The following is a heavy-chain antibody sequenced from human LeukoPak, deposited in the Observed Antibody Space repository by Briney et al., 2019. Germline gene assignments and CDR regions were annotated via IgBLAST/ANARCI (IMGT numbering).Heavy chain of an antibody. V-gene: IGHV1-2*02. Sequence: ASVKVSCKASGYTFTGYYMHWVRQAPGQGLEXXXWINPNSGGTNYAQKFQGRVTMTRDTSISTAYMELSGLRSDDTAMYYCARSSGYYYYYGMDVWGQGTTVTVSS. CDR3: ARSSGYYYYYGMDV. CDR2: INPNSGGT. CDR1: GYTFTGYY. D-gene: IGHD3-22*01. J-gene: IGHJ6*02.